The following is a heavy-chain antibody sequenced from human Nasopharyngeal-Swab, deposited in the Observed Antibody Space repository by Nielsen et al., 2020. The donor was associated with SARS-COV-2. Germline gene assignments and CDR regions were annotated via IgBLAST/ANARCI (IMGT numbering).Heavy chain of an antibody. Sequence: WVRQAPGQGLEWMGWMNPNSGNTGYAQKFQGRVTMTRNTSISTAYMELSSLRSEDTAVYYCAREGAYDSSGYYFNDAFDIWGQGTMVTVSS. CDR3: AREGAYDSSGYYFNDAFDI. CDR2: MNPNSGNT. D-gene: IGHD3-22*01. J-gene: IGHJ3*02. V-gene: IGHV1-8*01.